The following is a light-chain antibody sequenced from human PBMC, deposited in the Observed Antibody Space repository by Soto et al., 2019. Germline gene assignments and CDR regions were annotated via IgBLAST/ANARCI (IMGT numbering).Light chain of an antibody. V-gene: IGLV1-51*01. CDR1: SSNIGNNY. Sequence: QSVLTQPPSVSAAPGQKVTISCSGFSSNIGNNYVSWYQQVPGTAPKLLIYENNKRPSGIPDRFSGSKSGTSATLDITGLQTGGEADYYCGTWDSSLSAGVFGGGTKLTVL. J-gene: IGLJ2*01. CDR3: GTWDSSLSAGV. CDR2: ENN.